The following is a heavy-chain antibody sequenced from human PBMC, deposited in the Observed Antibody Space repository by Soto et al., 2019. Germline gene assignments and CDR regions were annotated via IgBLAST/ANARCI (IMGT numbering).Heavy chain of an antibody. CDR3: ATKPSLWLGDRSDHYAMDV. CDR2: IYHGGTT. Sequence: QVQLQESGPGLVKPSGTLSLTCAVSGGSVSSSHWWSWVRQSPEKGLEWIGEIYHGGTTYYNPSLHIRVAVSLAKAKTLFSLKLTSVTAADTAVYFWATKPSLWLGDRSDHYAMDVWGHGTTVTVSS. CDR1: GGSVSSSHW. V-gene: IGHV4-4*02. J-gene: IGHJ6*02. D-gene: IGHD3-10*01.